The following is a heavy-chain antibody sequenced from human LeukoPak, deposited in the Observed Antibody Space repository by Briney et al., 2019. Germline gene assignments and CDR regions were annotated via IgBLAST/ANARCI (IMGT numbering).Heavy chain of an antibody. CDR1: GYTFTGYY. CDR3: VPMVRGVISH. V-gene: IGHV1-2*02. CDR2: INPNSGGT. J-gene: IGHJ4*02. Sequence: ASVKVSCRASGYTFTGYYMHWVRQAPGQGLEWMGWINPNSGGTNYAQKFQGRVTMTRDTSISTAYMELSRLRSDDTAVYYCVPMVRGVISHWGQGTLVTVSS. D-gene: IGHD3-10*01.